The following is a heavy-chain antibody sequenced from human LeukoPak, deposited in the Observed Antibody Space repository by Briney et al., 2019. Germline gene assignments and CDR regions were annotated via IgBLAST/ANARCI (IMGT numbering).Heavy chain of an antibody. D-gene: IGHD5-18*01. CDR1: GGSITSSSYY. Sequence: PSETLSLTCTVSGGSITSSSYYWGWIRQPPGKGLEWIGSIYYSGSTFNNPSLKGRVTISVDTSKNQLSLNLSSVTAADTAVYSCARRWTGYSYGDAFDIWGQGTMVTVSS. J-gene: IGHJ3*02. CDR3: ARRWTGYSYGDAFDI. V-gene: IGHV4-39*01. CDR2: IYYSGST.